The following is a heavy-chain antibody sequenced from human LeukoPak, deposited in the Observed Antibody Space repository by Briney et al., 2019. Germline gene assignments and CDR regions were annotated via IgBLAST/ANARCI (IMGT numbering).Heavy chain of an antibody. CDR3: AREGEYFDWFPTDY. Sequence: GASVKVSCKASGYTFTSYGISWVRQAPGQGLEWMGWISAYNGNTNYARKLQGRVTMTTDTSTSTAYMELRSLRSDDTAVYYCAREGEYFDWFPTDYWGQGTLVTVSS. CDR2: ISAYNGNT. V-gene: IGHV1-18*01. CDR1: GYTFTSYG. D-gene: IGHD3-9*01. J-gene: IGHJ4*02.